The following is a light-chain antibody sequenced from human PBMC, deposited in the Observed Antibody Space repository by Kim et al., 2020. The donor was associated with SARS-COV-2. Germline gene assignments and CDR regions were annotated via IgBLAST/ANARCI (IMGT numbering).Light chain of an antibody. J-gene: IGLJ1*01. V-gene: IGLV2-14*03. CDR2: AVS. CDR1: SSDVCIYNY. Sequence: TSSTGTSSDVCIYNYVSWYQQHPGKAPKRMIYAVSNRPSGVSNRFSGSKSGNTASLTISGLQAEDEADYYCSSYTRSSTNYVFGTGTKVTVL. CDR3: SSYTRSSTNYV.